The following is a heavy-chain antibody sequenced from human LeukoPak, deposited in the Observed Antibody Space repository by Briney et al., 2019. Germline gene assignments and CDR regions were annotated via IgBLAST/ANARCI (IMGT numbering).Heavy chain of an antibody. CDR1: GFTFSSYG. Sequence: GGSLRLSCAASGFTFSSYGMHWVRQAPGKGLEWVAVIWYDGSNKYYADSVKGRFTISRDNSKNTLYLQMNSLRAEDTAVYYCARGGYDFRSGYSNVDYWGQGTLVTVSS. D-gene: IGHD3-3*01. V-gene: IGHV3-33*01. J-gene: IGHJ4*02. CDR3: ARGGYDFRSGYSNVDY. CDR2: IWYDGSNK.